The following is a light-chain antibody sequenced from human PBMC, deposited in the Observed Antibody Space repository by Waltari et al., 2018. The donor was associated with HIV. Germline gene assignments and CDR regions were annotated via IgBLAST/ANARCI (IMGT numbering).Light chain of an antibody. CDR2: DVD. CDR3: SSYSGNNGYV. V-gene: IGLV2-18*02. J-gene: IGLJ1*01. CDR1: TSDLGSYNR. Sequence: QSALTQPPSVSGSPGQSVTISCTGSTSDLGSYNRVSWYQQSPGTAPTLPLRDVDHRPSGVPNRFAGSKAGYTATLTISGLQAEDEADYFCSSYSGNNGYVFGTGTKVTVL.